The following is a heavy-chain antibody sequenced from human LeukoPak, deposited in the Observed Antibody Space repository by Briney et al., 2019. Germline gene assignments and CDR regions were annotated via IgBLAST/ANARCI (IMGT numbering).Heavy chain of an antibody. CDR3: VRGPYGSSISNWFDP. CDR1: GGSISSYY. J-gene: IGHJ5*02. CDR2: IYTSGST. V-gene: IGHV4-4*07. Sequence: PSETLSLTCTVSGGSISSYYWSWIRQPAGKGLEWIGRIYTSGSTNYNPSLKSRVTMSVDTSKNQFSLNLRSVTAGDTAVYYCVRGPYGSSISNWFDPWGQGLLVTVSS. D-gene: IGHD3-10*01.